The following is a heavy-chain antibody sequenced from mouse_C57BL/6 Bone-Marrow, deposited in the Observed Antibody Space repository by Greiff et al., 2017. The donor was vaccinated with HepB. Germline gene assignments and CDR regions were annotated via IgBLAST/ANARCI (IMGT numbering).Heavy chain of an antibody. V-gene: IGHV1-69*01. D-gene: IGHD2-3*01. Sequence: QVQLKQPGAELVMPGASVKLSCKASGYTFTSYWMHWVKQRPGQGLEWIGEIDPSDSYTNYNQKFKGKSTLTVDKSSSTAYMQLSSLTSEDSAVYYCARYGYDCYFPYAMDYWGQGTSVTVSS. CDR2: IDPSDSYT. CDR3: ARYGYDCYFPYAMDY. J-gene: IGHJ4*01. CDR1: GYTFTSYW.